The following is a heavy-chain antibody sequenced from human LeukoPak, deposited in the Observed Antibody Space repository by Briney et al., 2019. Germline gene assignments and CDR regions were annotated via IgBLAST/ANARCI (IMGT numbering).Heavy chain of an antibody. CDR1: GFTFSSYE. D-gene: IGHD2/OR15-2a*01. V-gene: IGHV3-48*03. Sequence: SGGSLRLSCAASGFTFSSYEMNWVRQAPGKGLEWVSYISGNGDTIYYADSVKGRFTISRDNAKNSLYLQMNSLRAEDTAVYYCARDKAEYCDSSACQTNDYWGQGTLVTVSS. CDR3: ARDKAEYCDSSACQTNDY. CDR2: ISGNGDTI. J-gene: IGHJ4*02.